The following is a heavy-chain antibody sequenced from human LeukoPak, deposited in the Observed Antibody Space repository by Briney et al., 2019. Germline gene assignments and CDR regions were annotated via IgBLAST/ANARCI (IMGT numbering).Heavy chain of an antibody. CDR3: ARDPVGRYGDYEY. Sequence: SETLSLTCTVSGGSISSGGYYWSWIRQHPGEGLEWIGYIYYSGSTYYNPSLKSRVTISVDTSKNQFSLKLSSVTAADTAVYYCARDPVGRYGDYEYWGQGTLVTVSS. V-gene: IGHV4-31*03. J-gene: IGHJ4*02. CDR1: GGSISSGGYY. CDR2: IYYSGST. D-gene: IGHD4-17*01.